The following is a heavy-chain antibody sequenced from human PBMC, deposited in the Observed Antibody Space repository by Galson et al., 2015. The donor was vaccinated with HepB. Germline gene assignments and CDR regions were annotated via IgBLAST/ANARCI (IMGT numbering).Heavy chain of an antibody. J-gene: IGHJ4*02. CDR3: ATLCGGDCNSEDY. V-gene: IGHV3-33*01. D-gene: IGHD2-21*02. Sequence: SLRLSCAASGFTFSSYGMHWVRQAPGKGLEWVAVIWYDGSNKYYADSVKGRFTISRDNSKNTLYLQMNSLRAEDTAVYYCATLCGGDCNSEDYWGQGTLVTVSS. CDR1: GFTFSSYG. CDR2: IWYDGSNK.